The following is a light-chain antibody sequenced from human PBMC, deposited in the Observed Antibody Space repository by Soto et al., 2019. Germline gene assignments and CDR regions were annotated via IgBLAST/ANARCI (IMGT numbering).Light chain of an antibody. Sequence: EIVMTQSPATLSVSPGERATFSCRASQSVSSNFAGYQQKPGQAPRLLIYGAAIRATAIPARWSSSGSGTEFILTIITLQSEDFSIYYFQQYYNWPPWTFGQGTKVDIK. CDR1: QSVSSN. V-gene: IGKV3-15*01. CDR2: GAA. J-gene: IGKJ1*01. CDR3: QQYYNWPPWT.